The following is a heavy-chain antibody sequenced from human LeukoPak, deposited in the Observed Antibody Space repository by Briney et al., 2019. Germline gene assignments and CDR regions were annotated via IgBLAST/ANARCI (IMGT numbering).Heavy chain of an antibody. CDR1: GYTFTNYG. CDR3: ARGVAAAGTGRKSKHYFDY. Sequence: EASVKVSCKASGYTFTNYGISWVRQAPGQGLEWMGWVSVYTGYTKYPQKFQGRVTMTRDTSISTAYMELSRLRSDDTAVYYCARGVAAAGTGRKSKHYFDYWGQGTLVTVSS. J-gene: IGHJ4*02. V-gene: IGHV1-18*01. D-gene: IGHD6-13*01. CDR2: VSVYTGYT.